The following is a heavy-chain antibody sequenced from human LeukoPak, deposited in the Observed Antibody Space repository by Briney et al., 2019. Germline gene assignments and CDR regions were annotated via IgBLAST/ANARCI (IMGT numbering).Heavy chain of an antibody. D-gene: IGHD6-13*01. CDR2: IFYSGRT. V-gene: IGHV4-59*12. CDR3: ARRAYSSSWYWVRENYYMDV. Sequence: SETLSLTCAVSVGSINSFYCDWIRAPPGKGLGGIWYIFYSGRTKYNPSLKSRVTISVDTSKNQFSLKLSSAPAADTAVYYCARRAYSSSWYWVRENYYMDVWGKGTTVTISS. J-gene: IGHJ6*03. CDR1: VGSINSFY.